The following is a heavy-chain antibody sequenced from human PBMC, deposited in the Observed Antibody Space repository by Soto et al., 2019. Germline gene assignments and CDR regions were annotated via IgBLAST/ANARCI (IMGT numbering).Heavy chain of an antibody. J-gene: IGHJ6*01. CDR3: ARLTNEANLFYGLYYHYDRNAV. CDR2: IYYSGST. CDR1: GGSISSSSYY. D-gene: IGHD1-26*01. Sequence: SETLSLTCTVSGGSISSSSYYWGWIRQPPGKGLEWIGSIYYSGSTYYNPSLKSRVTISVDTSKNQFSLKLSSVTAADTAVYYCARLTNEANLFYGLYYHYDRNAVWRQGTTDPVSS. V-gene: IGHV4-39*01.